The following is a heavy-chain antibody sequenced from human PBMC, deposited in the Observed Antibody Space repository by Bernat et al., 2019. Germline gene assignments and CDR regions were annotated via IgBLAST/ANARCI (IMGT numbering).Heavy chain of an antibody. V-gene: IGHV3-15*01. CDR3: AKDALDIVVVPADYYYGMDV. Sequence: EVQLVESGGGLVKPGGSLRLSCAASGFTFSNAWMSWVRQAPGKGLEWVGRIKSKTDGGTTDYAAPVKGRFTISRDDSKNTLYLQMNSLRAEDTAVYYCAKDALDIVVVPADYYYGMDVWGQGTTVTVSS. D-gene: IGHD2-2*03. CDR2: IKSKTDGGTT. CDR1: GFTFSNAW. J-gene: IGHJ6*02.